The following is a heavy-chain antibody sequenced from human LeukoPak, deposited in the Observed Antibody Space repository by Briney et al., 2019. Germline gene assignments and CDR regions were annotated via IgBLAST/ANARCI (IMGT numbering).Heavy chain of an antibody. CDR3: ASVNDFWSGYLYYFDY. CDR1: GGSISSYY. D-gene: IGHD3-3*01. J-gene: IGHJ4*02. Sequence: SETLSLACTVSGGSISSYYWSWIRQPPGKGLEWIGYIYYSGSTNYNPSLKSRVTISVDTSKNQFSLKLSSVTAADTAVYYCASVNDFWSGYLYYFDYWGQGTLVTVSS. CDR2: IYYSGST. V-gene: IGHV4-59*01.